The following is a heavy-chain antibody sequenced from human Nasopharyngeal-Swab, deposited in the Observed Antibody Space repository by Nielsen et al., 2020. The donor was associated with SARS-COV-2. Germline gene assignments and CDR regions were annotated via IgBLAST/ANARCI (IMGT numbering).Heavy chain of an antibody. CDR1: GGSMTSNNYY. D-gene: IGHD3-3*01. CDR2: ISYNGIT. J-gene: IGHJ5*02. V-gene: IGHV4-39*07. Sequence: SETLSLTCSVSGGSMTSNNYYWGWIRQPPEKGLEWIGNISYNGITYYNPSLKSRVTISLDTSKSQFSLKLTSVTAADTAVYYCAREIKIFGAVVGSFDPWGQGTLVTVSS. CDR3: AREIKIFGAVVGSFDP.